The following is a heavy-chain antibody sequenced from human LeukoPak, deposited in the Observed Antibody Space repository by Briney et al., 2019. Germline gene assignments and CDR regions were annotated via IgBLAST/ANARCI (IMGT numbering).Heavy chain of an antibody. CDR3: ARDPIAAAGLYYYYGMDV. CDR1: GFTFSSYA. D-gene: IGHD6-13*01. J-gene: IGHJ6*02. V-gene: IGHV3-30-3*01. Sequence: PGGSLRLSCAASGFTFSSYAMHWVRQAPGKGLEWVAVISYDGSNKYYADSVKGRFTISRDNSKNTLYLQMNSLRAEDTAVYYCARDPIAAAGLYYYYGMDVWGQGTKVTVSS. CDR2: ISYDGSNK.